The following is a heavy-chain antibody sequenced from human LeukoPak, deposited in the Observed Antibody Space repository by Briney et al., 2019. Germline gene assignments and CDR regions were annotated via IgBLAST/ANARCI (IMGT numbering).Heavy chain of an antibody. V-gene: IGHV3-66*01. CDR3: ATYGSGRRGYYFDS. J-gene: IGHJ4*02. CDR1: GFTVSSNY. CDR2: SYSGNTT. D-gene: IGHD6-19*01. Sequence: GGSLRLSCAASGFTVSSNYMSWVRQAPGKGLEWVANSYSGNTTYYADSVRGRFTISRDKSKNRLHLQMHSLRAEDTAVYYCATYGSGRRGYYFDSWGQGTLVTVSS.